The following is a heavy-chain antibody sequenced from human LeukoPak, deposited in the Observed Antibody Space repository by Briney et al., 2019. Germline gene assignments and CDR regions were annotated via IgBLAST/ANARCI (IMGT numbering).Heavy chain of an antibody. V-gene: IGHV3-23*01. D-gene: IGHD7-27*01. CDR2: ISYSGNII. Sequence: GGSLRLSCAASGFTFSRYAMSWVRQAPGKGLEWVSGISYSGNIIYYADSVNGRFTISRDNSKNTLYLQMNSLRAEDTAVYYCAKRSLTGAFPLDHWGQGTLVTVSS. J-gene: IGHJ5*02. CDR1: GFTFSRYA. CDR3: AKRSLTGAFPLDH.